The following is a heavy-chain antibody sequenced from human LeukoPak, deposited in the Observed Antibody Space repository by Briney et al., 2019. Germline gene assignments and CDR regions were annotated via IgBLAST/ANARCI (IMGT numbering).Heavy chain of an antibody. CDR1: GYSISSGYY. D-gene: IGHD3-10*01. Sequence: SETLSLTCTVSGYSISSGYYWGWIRQPPGKGLEWIGSIYHSGSTYYNPSLKSRVTISVDTSKNQFSLKLSSVTAADTAVYYCARARSGGSGRDYFDYWGQGTLVTVSS. V-gene: IGHV4-38-2*02. J-gene: IGHJ4*02. CDR3: ARARSGGSGRDYFDY. CDR2: IYHSGST.